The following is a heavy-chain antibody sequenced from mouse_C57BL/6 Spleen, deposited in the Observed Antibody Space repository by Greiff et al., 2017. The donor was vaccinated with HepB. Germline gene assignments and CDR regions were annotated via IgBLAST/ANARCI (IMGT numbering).Heavy chain of an antibody. CDR3: ARGDYYGSSYRYYYAMDY. V-gene: IGHV5-17*01. CDR1: GFTFSDYG. CDR2: ISSGSSTI. J-gene: IGHJ4*01. Sequence: EVMLVESGGGLVKPGGSLKLSCAASGFTFSDYGMHWVRQAPEKGLEWVAYISSGSSTIYYADTVKGRFTISRDNAKNTLFLQMTSLRSEDTAMYYCARGDYYGSSYRYYYAMDYWGQGTSVTVSS. D-gene: IGHD1-1*01.